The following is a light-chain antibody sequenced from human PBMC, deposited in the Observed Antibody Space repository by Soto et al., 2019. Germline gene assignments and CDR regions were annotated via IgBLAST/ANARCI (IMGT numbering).Light chain of an antibody. CDR1: QSISTW. CDR2: DAS. CDR3: QQYNTYPWT. V-gene: IGKV1-5*01. Sequence: DIQMTQSPSTLSASVGDRVTITCRASQSISTWLAWYQQRPGKAPKLLIYDASRVESGVPSRISGSGSGTDFTLTISSLQPGDFATYYCQQYNTYPWTFGQGTKVEIK. J-gene: IGKJ1*01.